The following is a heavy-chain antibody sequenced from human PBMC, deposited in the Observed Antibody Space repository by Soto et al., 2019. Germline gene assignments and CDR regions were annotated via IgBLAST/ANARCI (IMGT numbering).Heavy chain of an antibody. V-gene: IGHV3-53*01. J-gene: IGHJ5*02. CDR2: IYTAGGT. D-gene: IGHD2-2*01. Sequence: GGSLRLSCAASGFTVSNTYMTWVRQPPGKGLECVSVIYTAGGTNYADSMKSRFIISRDNSKNTLYLQMNSLRAEDTAVYYCARALPVAKGGFDPWGQGTLVTVSS. CDR3: ARALPVAKGGFDP. CDR1: GFTVSNTY.